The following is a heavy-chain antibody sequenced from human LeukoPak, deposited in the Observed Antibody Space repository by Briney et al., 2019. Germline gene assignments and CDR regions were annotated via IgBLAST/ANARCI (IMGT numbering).Heavy chain of an antibody. D-gene: IGHD4-11*01. V-gene: IGHV4-39*01. CDR1: GGSISDYY. Sequence: SETLSLTCTVSGGSISDYYWSWLRQPPGKGLEWIGSIYYSGSTYYDPSLKSRVTISVDTSKNQFSLKLSSVTAADTAVYYCARLNPDYLDYYYMDVWGKGTTVTVSS. CDR2: IYYSGST. CDR3: ARLNPDYLDYYYMDV. J-gene: IGHJ6*03.